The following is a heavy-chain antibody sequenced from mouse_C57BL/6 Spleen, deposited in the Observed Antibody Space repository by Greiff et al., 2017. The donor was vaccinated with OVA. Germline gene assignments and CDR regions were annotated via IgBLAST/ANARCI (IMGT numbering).Heavy chain of an antibody. V-gene: IGHV1-74*01. D-gene: IGHD2-4*01. CDR3: AIEGYDYSWFAY. CDR2: IHPSDSDT. Sequence: HVQLQPPWAALVKPGASVQVSCKASCYTFTSYWLHWVKQRPGQGLELIGRIHPSDSDTTYNKKIKGKATLSVDKSSSTAYMQLSSLTSEDSAVYYCAIEGYDYSWFAYWGQGTLVTVSA. CDR1: CYTFTSYW. J-gene: IGHJ3*01.